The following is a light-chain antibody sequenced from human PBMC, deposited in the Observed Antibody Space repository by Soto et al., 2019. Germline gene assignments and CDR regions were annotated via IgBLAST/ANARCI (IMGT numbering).Light chain of an antibody. CDR3: AAWDDSLNGHVV. V-gene: IGLV1-44*01. Sequence: QLVLTQPPSASGTPGQRVTISCAGSSSNIGRNTVNWYHQLPGAAPKLLIYNNYQRPSGVPDRFSGSKSGTSASLAISGLQSEDEADYYCAAWDDSLNGHVVFGGGTKLTVL. CDR2: NNY. J-gene: IGLJ2*01. CDR1: SSNIGRNT.